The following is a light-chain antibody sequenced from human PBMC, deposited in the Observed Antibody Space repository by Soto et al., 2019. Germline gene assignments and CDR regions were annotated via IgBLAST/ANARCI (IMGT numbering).Light chain of an antibody. CDR1: QSISSY. V-gene: IGKV1-39*01. CDR2: AAS. CDR3: QPRSNWPEG. J-gene: IGKJ5*01. Sequence: DIQMTQSPSSLSASVGDRVTITFRASQSISSYLNWYQQKPGKAPKLLIYAASSLQSGVPSRFSGSGSGTDFTLTISSLQPEDFAIYYCQPRSNWPEGFGQGTRLEIK.